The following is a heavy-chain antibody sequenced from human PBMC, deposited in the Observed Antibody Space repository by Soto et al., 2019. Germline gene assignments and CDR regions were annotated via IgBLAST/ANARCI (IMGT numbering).Heavy chain of an antibody. V-gene: IGHV1-2*04. Sequence: ASVKVSCKASGYTFTGYYMHWVRQAPGQGLEWMGWINPNSGGTNYAQKFQGWVTMTRDTSISTAYMELSRLRSDDTAVYYCARGADSRSWYMDYYYYGIDVWGQGTTVTVYS. J-gene: IGHJ6*01. CDR1: GYTFTGYY. CDR2: INPNSGGT. CDR3: ARGADSRSWYMDYYYYGIDV. D-gene: IGHD6-13*01.